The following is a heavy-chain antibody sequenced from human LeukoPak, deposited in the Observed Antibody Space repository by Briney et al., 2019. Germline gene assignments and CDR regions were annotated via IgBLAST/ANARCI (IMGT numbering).Heavy chain of an antibody. V-gene: IGHV3-48*03. D-gene: IGHD3-10*02. Sequence: PGGSLRLSCAASGFTFSSYEMNWVRQAPGKGLEWVSYISSSGSNIYYADSVRGRFTISRDNAKNSLYLQMNSLRAEDTAVYYCAELGITMIGGVWGKGTTVTISS. CDR2: ISSSGSNI. CDR3: AELGITMIGGV. CDR1: GFTFSSYE. J-gene: IGHJ6*04.